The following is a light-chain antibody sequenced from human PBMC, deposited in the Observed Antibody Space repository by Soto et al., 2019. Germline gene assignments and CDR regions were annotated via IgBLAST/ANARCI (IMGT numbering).Light chain of an antibody. Sequence: QSALTQPRSVSGSPGQSVTISCTGTSSDVGGYNYVSWYQQHPGKAPKLMIYDVSKRPSGVPDRFSGSKSGNTASLTISGLQAEDEADYYCCSYPGSYTYAFGTGTKVTVL. CDR3: CSYPGSYTYA. V-gene: IGLV2-11*01. CDR2: DVS. J-gene: IGLJ1*01. CDR1: SSDVGGYNY.